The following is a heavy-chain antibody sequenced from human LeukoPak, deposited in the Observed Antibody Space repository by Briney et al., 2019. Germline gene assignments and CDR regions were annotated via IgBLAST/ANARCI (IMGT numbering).Heavy chain of an antibody. D-gene: IGHD1-26*01. CDR3: AKASGSYYGSEYFQH. Sequence: SGESLSLSCAASGFHFSTYAMAWFRPAPAKGLPYISLITIGWDDTYYADSLKGRFIISRDNSQNTLYLQVNTLRAEDTALYYCAKASGSYYGSEYFQHWGQGTLVTVSS. V-gene: IGHV3-23*01. CDR1: GFHFSTYA. CDR2: ITIGWDDT. J-gene: IGHJ1*01.